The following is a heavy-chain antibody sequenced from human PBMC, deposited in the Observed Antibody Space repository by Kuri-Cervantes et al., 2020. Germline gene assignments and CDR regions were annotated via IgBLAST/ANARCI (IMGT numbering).Heavy chain of an antibody. CDR2: ISYDGSNK. CDR3: ARVTWGADSSGSPSDY. Sequence: GGSLRLSCAASGFTFRSYATHWVRQAPGKGLEWVAVISYDGSNKYYADSVKGRFTISRDNSKNTLYLQMNSLRAEDTAVYYCARVTWGADSSGSPSDYWGQGTLVTVSS. CDR1: GFTFRSYA. V-gene: IGHV3-30-3*01. D-gene: IGHD3-22*01. J-gene: IGHJ4*02.